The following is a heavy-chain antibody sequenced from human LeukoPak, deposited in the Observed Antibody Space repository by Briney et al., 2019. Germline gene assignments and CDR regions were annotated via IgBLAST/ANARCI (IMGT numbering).Heavy chain of an antibody. CDR2: IHNSGGT. CDR1: GGSVRSYH. D-gene: IGHD1-26*01. CDR3: VRDWEGFNFDI. V-gene: IGHV4-59*02. J-gene: IGHJ3*02. Sequence: SETLSLTCTVSGGSVRSYHWSWIRQSPGEGREWIAYIHNSGGTRYKPSLQSRVTISVDTSKNRFSLKLRSVTAADTAVYYCVRDWEGFNFDIWGQGTMVTVSS.